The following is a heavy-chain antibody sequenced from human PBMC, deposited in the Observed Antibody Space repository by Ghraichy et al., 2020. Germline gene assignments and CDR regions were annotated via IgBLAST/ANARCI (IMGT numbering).Heavy chain of an antibody. V-gene: IGHV4-39*07. J-gene: IGHJ3*02. CDR3: ARADPITMIVVVIYPDAFDI. CDR2: IYYSGST. Sequence: SETLSLTCTVSGGSISSSSYYWGWIRQPPGKGPEWIGSIYYSGSTYYNPSLKSRVTISVDTSKNQFSLKLSSVTAADTAVYYCARADPITMIVVVIYPDAFDIWGQGTMVTVSS. CDR1: GGSISSSSYY. D-gene: IGHD3-22*01.